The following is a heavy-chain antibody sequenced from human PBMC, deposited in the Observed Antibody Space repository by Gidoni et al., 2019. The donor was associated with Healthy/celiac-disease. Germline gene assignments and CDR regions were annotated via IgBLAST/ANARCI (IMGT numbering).Heavy chain of an antibody. J-gene: IGHJ4*02. Sequence: QVQLQQWGAGLLKPSETLSLTCAVYGGSFSGYYWSWFRQPPGKGLEWIGEINHSGSTNYNPSLKSRVTISVDTSKNQFSLKLSSVTAADTAVYYCAREGGYRGLDYWGQGTLVTVSS. V-gene: IGHV4-34*01. D-gene: IGHD2-15*01. CDR2: INHSGST. CDR1: GGSFSGYY. CDR3: AREGGYRGLDY.